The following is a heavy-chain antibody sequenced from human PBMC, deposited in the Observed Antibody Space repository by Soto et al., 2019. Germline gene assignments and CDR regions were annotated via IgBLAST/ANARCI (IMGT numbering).Heavy chain of an antibody. CDR1: GYTFTSYG. Sequence: AAVKVSFQASGYTFTSYGSSWVRQAPGQGLEWMGWISAYNGNTNYAQKLQGRVTMTTDTSTSTAYMELRSLRSDDTAVYYCARLAAAGTGWFDPWGQGTLVTVS. V-gene: IGHV1-18*01. D-gene: IGHD6-13*01. CDR2: ISAYNGNT. CDR3: ARLAAAGTGWFDP. J-gene: IGHJ5*02.